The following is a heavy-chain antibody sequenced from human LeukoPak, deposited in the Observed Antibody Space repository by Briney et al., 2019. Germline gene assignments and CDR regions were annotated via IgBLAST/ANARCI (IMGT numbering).Heavy chain of an antibody. J-gene: IGHJ2*01. CDR1: GYTFTSSY. V-gene: IGHV1-46*01. Sequence: ASVKVSCKASGYTFTSSYIHWVRQAPGQGIEWMGIINPSGGSTSYAQNFQGRVTMTRETSTSTVYMELSSLRSEDTAVYYCARDPYNSGWWDLWGRGTLVTVSS. CDR3: ARDPYNSGWWDL. CDR2: INPSGGST. D-gene: IGHD6-19*01.